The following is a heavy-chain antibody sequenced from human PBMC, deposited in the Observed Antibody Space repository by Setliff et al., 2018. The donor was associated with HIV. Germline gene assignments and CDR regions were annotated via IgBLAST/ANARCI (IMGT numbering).Heavy chain of an antibody. D-gene: IGHD4-17*01. Sequence: GASVKVSCKASGYTFSSYGISWVRQAPGQGVEWMGWISAYNGNTNYAQKLQGRVTMTTDTSTSTAYMELRSLRSGDTAVYYCARTDYGGNSGGNYFDYWGQGSLVTV. CDR3: ARTDYGGNSGGNYFDY. V-gene: IGHV1-18*01. CDR1: GYTFSSYG. CDR2: ISAYNGNT. J-gene: IGHJ4*02.